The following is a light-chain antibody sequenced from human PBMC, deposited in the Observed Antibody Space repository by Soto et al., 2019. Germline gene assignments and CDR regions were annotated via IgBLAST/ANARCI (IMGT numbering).Light chain of an antibody. Sequence: QSVLTQPPSVSASPGQSIFISCTGTSEDIGAYDYVSWYQQHPGKAPKLILYAVINRPSGVSSRFSGSKSGNTASLNISGVQPEDEADYYCSSYRSSDTLEVFGTGTKVTVL. V-gene: IGLV2-14*01. CDR1: SEDIGAYDY. J-gene: IGLJ1*01. CDR3: SSYRSSDTLEV. CDR2: AVI.